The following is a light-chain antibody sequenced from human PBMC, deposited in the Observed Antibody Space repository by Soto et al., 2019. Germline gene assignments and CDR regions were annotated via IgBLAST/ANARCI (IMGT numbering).Light chain of an antibody. CDR3: QQYGISHT. CDR2: GAS. CDR1: QSVSSSY. Sequence: EIVLTQSPGTLSLSPGERATLSCRASQSVSSSYLAWYQQKPGQTPRLLIFGASSRATGIPDRFSGSGSGTDFTLSISRLEPEDSAVYCCQQYGISHTFGQGTKVEIK. V-gene: IGKV3-20*01. J-gene: IGKJ2*01.